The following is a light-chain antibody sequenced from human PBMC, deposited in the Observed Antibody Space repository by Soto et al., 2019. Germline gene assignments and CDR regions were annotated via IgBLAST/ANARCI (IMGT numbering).Light chain of an antibody. J-gene: IGLJ1*01. V-gene: IGLV2-14*01. CDR1: SSDVGGYNY. Sequence: QSVLTQPASVSGSPGQSITISCTGTSSDVGGYNYVSWYQQQSGKAPKLMIHEVSNRPSGASNRFSGSKSGNTASLTISGLQAEDEADYYCSSYPSSRAYVFGIGTKVTVL. CDR2: EVS. CDR3: SSYPSSRAYV.